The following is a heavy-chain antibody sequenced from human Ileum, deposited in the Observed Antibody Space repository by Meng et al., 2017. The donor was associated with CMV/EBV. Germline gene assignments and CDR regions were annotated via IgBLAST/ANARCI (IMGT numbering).Heavy chain of an antibody. J-gene: IGHJ4*02. V-gene: IGHV3-23*01. Sequence: GESLKISCAASGFTFNNYAMSCVRQAPGEGLEWVSTISASGGANTYYADSVKGRFTISRDTSRNTLYLQMNSLRVDDTAVYYCAQVGSFSYYWGQGALVTVSS. CDR2: ISASGGANT. CDR3: AQVGSFSYY. D-gene: IGHD3-16*01. CDR1: GFTFNNYA.